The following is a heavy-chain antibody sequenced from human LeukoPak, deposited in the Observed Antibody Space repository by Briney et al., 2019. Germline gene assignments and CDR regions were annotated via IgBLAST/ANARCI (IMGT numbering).Heavy chain of an antibody. J-gene: IGHJ4*02. CDR2: INSSNGAT. D-gene: IGHD3-10*01. Sequence: ASVKVSCKASGYTFTDCYMHWVRQTPGQGLEWMGWINSSNGATTYAQKFQGRVTLTRDTSTSTAYMDLGRLRSDGTAVYYCARQSGSGTFYYFDYWGQGSLVTVSS. CDR3: ARQSGSGTFYYFDY. V-gene: IGHV1-2*02. CDR1: GYTFTDCY.